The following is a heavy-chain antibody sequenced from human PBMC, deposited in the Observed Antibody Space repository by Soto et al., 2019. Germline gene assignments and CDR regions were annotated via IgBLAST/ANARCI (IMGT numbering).Heavy chain of an antibody. Sequence: VGSLRLSCAASGFTFSSYAMSWVRQAPGKGLEWVSAISGSGGSTYYADSVKGRFTISRDNSKNTLYLQMNSLRAEDTAVYYCAKDLKASDAFDIWGQGTMVIVSS. CDR3: AKDLKASDAFDI. J-gene: IGHJ3*02. CDR1: GFTFSSYA. CDR2: ISGSGGST. V-gene: IGHV3-23*01.